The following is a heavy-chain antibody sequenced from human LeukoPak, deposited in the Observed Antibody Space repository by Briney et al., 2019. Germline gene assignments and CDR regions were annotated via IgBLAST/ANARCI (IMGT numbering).Heavy chain of an antibody. Sequence: SQTLSLTFAISGDSVSSNSAPWNWIKQSPSRGLEWLGRTYYRSKWYNEYAVSVRSRITINPDTSKNQFSLHLSSVTPEDTAVYYCARWLAGRDAFDIWGQGTMVTVSS. CDR2: TYYRSKWYN. D-gene: IGHD1-26*01. CDR3: ARWLAGRDAFDI. CDR1: GDSVSSNSAP. J-gene: IGHJ3*02. V-gene: IGHV6-1*01.